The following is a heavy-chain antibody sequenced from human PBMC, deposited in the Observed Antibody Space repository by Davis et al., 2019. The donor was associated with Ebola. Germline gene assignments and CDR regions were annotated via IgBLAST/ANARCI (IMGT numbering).Heavy chain of an antibody. V-gene: IGHV3-73*01. D-gene: IGHD6-6*01. Sequence: GESLKIPCAASGFTFSGSAMHWVRQAPGKGLEWVGRIRSKANSYATAYAASVKGRFTISRDDSKNTAYLQMNSLKTEDTAVYYCTSSYASSSGDYWGQGTLVTVSS. CDR3: TSSYASSSGDY. J-gene: IGHJ4*02. CDR2: IRSKANSYAT. CDR1: GFTFSGSA.